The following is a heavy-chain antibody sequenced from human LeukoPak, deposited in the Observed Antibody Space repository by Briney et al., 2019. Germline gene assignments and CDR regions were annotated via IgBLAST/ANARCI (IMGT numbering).Heavy chain of an antibody. CDR2: IYYSGST. Sequence: SETLSLTCTVSGGSIGSYYWRGIRQPPGKGLEWIGYIYYSGSTNYNPSLKSRVTISVDTSKNQFSLKLSSVTAADTAVYYCARRGYGYGVYYYMDVWGKGTTVTVSS. CDR3: ARRGYGYGVYYYMDV. D-gene: IGHD5-18*01. V-gene: IGHV4-59*08. CDR1: GGSIGSYY. J-gene: IGHJ6*03.